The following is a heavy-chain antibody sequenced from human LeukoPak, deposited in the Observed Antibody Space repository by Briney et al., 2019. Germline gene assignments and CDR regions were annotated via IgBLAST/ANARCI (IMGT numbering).Heavy chain of an antibody. CDR3: ARGRYDSSGYYSDY. CDR1: GGSISSYY. D-gene: IGHD3-22*01. V-gene: IGHV4-59*01. J-gene: IGHJ4*02. Sequence: SETLSLTCTVSGGSISSYYWSWIRQPPGKGLEWIGDIYNSGSTNYNPSLKSRVTISVDTSKNQFSLKLSSVTAADTAAYYCARGRYDSSGYYSDYWGQGTLVTVSS. CDR2: IYNSGST.